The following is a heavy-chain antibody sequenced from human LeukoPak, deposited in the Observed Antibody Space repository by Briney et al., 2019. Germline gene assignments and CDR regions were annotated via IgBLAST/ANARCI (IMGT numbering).Heavy chain of an antibody. J-gene: IGHJ3*02. V-gene: IGHV3-21*01. D-gene: IGHD1-26*01. CDR1: GFTFSSYS. CDR2: ISSSSSYI. CDR3: ARASGSYYSGAFDI. Sequence: GGSLRLSCAASGFTFSSYSMNWVRQAPGKGLEWVSSISSSSSYIYYADSVKGRFTISRDNAKNSLYLQMNSLRAEDTAVYYCARASGSYYSGAFDIWGQGTMVTVSS.